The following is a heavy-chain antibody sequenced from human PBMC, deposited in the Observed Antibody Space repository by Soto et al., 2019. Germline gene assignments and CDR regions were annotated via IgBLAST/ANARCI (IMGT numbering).Heavy chain of an antibody. V-gene: IGHV1-18*01. J-gene: IGHJ4*02. CDR2: ISAHNDNT. D-gene: IGHD1-1*01. Sequence: QVHMVQSGAEVKKPGASVKVSCKCSGYTVTSYGITWVRQAPGQGLEWMGWISAHNDNTDYAQKLQGRVTVTRDTSSSTAYMELRSLRSDDTAGYYCARGRYGDYWGQGALVTVSS. CDR3: ARGRYGDY. CDR1: GYTVTSYG.